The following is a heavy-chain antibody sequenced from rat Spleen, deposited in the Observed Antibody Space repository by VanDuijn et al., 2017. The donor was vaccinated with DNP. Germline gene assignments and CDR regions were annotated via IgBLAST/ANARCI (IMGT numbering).Heavy chain of an antibody. CDR1: GYTFTNYD. Sequence: QVQLHQSGAELAKPGSSVRISCKASGYTFTNYDMHWIKQTTGQALEWTGYIAPGSGGTKYNEKFKGKATLTVDKSSSTAYMQLSSLTPVDTAVYYCARGGTSFAYWGQGTLVTVSS. CDR3: ARGGTSFAY. CDR2: IAPGSGGT. D-gene: IGHD4-3*01. J-gene: IGHJ3*01. V-gene: IGHV1-57*01.